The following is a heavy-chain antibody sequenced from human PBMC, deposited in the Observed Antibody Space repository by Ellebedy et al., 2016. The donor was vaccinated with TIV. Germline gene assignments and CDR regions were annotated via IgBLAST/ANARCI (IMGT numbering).Heavy chain of an antibody. CDR2: INWNSGRI. D-gene: IGHD4-17*01. V-gene: IGHV3-9*01. J-gene: IGHJ2*01. CDR1: GFTFNDYA. Sequence: PGGSLRLSCAASGFTFNDYAMHWVRQAPGKGLEWVSGINWNSGRIAYADSVKGRFAISRDNAKNSLYLQMNSLRAEDTAVYYCARKVPAPTTVPPNWYFDLWGRGTLVTVSS. CDR3: ARKVPAPTTVPPNWYFDL.